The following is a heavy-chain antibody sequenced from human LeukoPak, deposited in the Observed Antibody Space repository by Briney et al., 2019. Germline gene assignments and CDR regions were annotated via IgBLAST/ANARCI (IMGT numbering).Heavy chain of an antibody. D-gene: IGHD5-12*01. Sequence: SETLSLTCTVSGNSISSGYYWGWIRPPPGKGLEWIGSIYHSGSTYYNPSLKSRVTILVDTSKNQFSLRLSSVTAADTAVYYCARLHFFGYSGYAFDYWGQGTLVTVSS. CDR2: IYHSGST. J-gene: IGHJ4*02. CDR1: GNSISSGYY. V-gene: IGHV4-38-2*02. CDR3: ARLHFFGYSGYAFDY.